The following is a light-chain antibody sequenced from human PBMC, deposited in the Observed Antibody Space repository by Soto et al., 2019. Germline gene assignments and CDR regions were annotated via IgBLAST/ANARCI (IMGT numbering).Light chain of an antibody. CDR1: QSVSSN. CDR3: QQYNNWPPWT. J-gene: IGKJ1*01. Sequence: EIVKTQSPATLSTPPEERANLSRKASQSVSSNLARYKQKPAQAPRLLMYGASTRATCIPARSSGSGSGTEFTLTISSLQSEDFAVYYCQQYNNWPPWTFGQGTKVEIK. CDR2: GAS. V-gene: IGKV3-15*01.